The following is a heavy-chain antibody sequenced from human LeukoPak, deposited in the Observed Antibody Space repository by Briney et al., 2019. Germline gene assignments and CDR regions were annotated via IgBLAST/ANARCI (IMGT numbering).Heavy chain of an antibody. CDR3: ARRFWDGSLYSFDY. CDR2: IHPGDSKT. J-gene: IGHJ4*02. CDR1: GYNFSSTC. V-gene: IGHV5-51*01. Sequence: GESLKISCQGSGYNFSSTCLVWVRQMPGQGLEWMGIIHPGDSKTFYSPSFQGQVTMSADKSVNTAYLHWSSLKASDTAMYYCARRFWDGSLYSFDYWGRGTLVAVSS. D-gene: IGHD3-3*01.